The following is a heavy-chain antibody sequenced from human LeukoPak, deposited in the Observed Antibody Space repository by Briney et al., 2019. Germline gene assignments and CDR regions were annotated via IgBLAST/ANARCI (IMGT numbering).Heavy chain of an antibody. CDR3: ARLYYYDSSGYYGVNWFDP. Sequence: PSETLSLTCSVSGGSISSSGYYWGWIRQPPGKGLEWIGNIHYSGSTYYNPSLKSRVTMSADTSKNQFSLKPNSVTAADTAVYYCARLYYYDSSGYYGVNWFDPWGQGTLVTVSS. J-gene: IGHJ5*02. CDR2: IHYSGST. V-gene: IGHV4-39*01. CDR1: GGSISSSGYY. D-gene: IGHD3-22*01.